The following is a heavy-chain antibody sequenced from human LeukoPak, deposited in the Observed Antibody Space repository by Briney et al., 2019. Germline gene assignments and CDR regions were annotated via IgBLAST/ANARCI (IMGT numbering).Heavy chain of an antibody. CDR1: GFTFSSYS. CDR2: ISSSSSYI. CDR3: ARVGDSSGYYYYGMDV. D-gene: IGHD3-22*01. J-gene: IGHJ6*02. V-gene: IGHV3-21*01. Sequence: GGSLRLSCAASGFTFSSYSMNWVRQAPGRGLEWVSYISSSSSYIYYADSVKGRFTLSRDNAKNSLYLQMNSLRAEDTAVYYCARVGDSSGYYYYGMDVWGQGTTVTVSS.